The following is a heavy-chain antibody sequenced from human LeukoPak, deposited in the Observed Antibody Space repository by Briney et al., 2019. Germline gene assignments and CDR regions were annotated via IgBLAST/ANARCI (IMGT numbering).Heavy chain of an antibody. CDR3: ARDNGGRGSSGWYPLYFDY. V-gene: IGHV4-61*01. D-gene: IGHD6-19*01. CDR2: IYYSGST. J-gene: IGHJ4*02. Sequence: PSETLSLTCTVSGDSVSSSSSYWGWIRQPPGKGLEWIGYIYYSGSTNYNPSLKSRVTISVDTSKNQFSLKLSSVTAADTAVYYCARDNGGRGSSGWYPLYFDYWGQGTLVTVSS. CDR1: GDSVSSSSSY.